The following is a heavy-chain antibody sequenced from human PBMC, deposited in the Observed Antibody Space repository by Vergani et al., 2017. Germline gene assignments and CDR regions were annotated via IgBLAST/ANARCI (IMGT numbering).Heavy chain of an antibody. CDR2: ISSSSSTI. V-gene: IGHV3-48*02. Sequence: EVQLVESGGGLVQPGGSLRLSCAASGFTFSRYSMNWVRQTPGKGLEWVSYISSSSSTIYYEDSVKGRFTISRDNAKNSLYLQMNSLRDEDTAVYYCARGTSKQQLARFDYWGQGTLVTVSS. D-gene: IGHD6-6*01. CDR1: GFTFSRYS. J-gene: IGHJ4*02. CDR3: ARGTSKQQLARFDY.